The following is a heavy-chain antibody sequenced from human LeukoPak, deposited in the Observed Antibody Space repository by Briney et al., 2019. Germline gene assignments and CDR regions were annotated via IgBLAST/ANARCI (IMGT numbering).Heavy chain of an antibody. J-gene: IGHJ4*02. CDR2: ISSSGGTI. CDR1: GFXFSSYE. CDR3: ARDSLFCTGGSCYSNYFDY. V-gene: IGHV3-48*03. Sequence: GGSLRLSCAASGFXFSSYEINWVRQAPGKGLEWISHISSSGGTIYYADSVNGRFIISRDNARNSLYLQMNSLRAEDTAVYFCARDSLFCTGGSCYSNYFDYWGQGTLVTVSS. D-gene: IGHD2-15*01.